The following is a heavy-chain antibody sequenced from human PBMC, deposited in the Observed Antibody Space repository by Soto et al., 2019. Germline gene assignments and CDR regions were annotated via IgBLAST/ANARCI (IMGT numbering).Heavy chain of an antibody. Sequence: GGSLRLSCAASGFTFSSYAMHWVRQAPGKGLEWVAVISYDGSNKYYADSVKGRFTISRDNSKNTLYLQMNSLRAEDTAVYYCERDGMDTAMVPSGYFDYWGQGTLVTVSS. J-gene: IGHJ4*02. V-gene: IGHV3-30-3*01. D-gene: IGHD5-18*01. CDR1: GFTFSSYA. CDR3: ERDGMDTAMVPSGYFDY. CDR2: ISYDGSNK.